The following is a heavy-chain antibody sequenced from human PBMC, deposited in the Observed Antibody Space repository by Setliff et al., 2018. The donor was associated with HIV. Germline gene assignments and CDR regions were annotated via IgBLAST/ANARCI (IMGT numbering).Heavy chain of an antibody. V-gene: IGHV3-23*01. CDR2: ISGDGGDT. Sequence: GGSLRLSCVASGFTFTTYPMSWVRQAPGKGQEWVSAISGDGGDTAYADSLKGRFTISRDTSKNTLHLHMNSLRAEDTAVYYCARQAHPRGYYGSAGLFDYWGQGTPVTVPQ. D-gene: IGHD3-22*01. CDR1: GFTFTTYP. CDR3: ARQAHPRGYYGSAGLFDY. J-gene: IGHJ4*02.